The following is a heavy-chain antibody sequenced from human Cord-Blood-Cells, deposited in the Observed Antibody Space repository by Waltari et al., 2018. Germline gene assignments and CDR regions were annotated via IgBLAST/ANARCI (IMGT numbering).Heavy chain of an antibody. D-gene: IGHD5-18*01. CDR2: ISGSGGST. CDR3: AKGGRYSYGYNSYFDY. CDR1: GFTFSSYA. V-gene: IGHV3-23*01. J-gene: IGHJ4*02. Sequence: EVQLLESGGGLVQPGGSLRLSCAASGFTFSSYAMSWVRQAPGNGLEWVSAISGSGGSTYYADSVKGRFTISRDNSKNTLYLQMNSLRAEDTAVYYCAKGGRYSYGYNSYFDYWGQGTLVTVSS.